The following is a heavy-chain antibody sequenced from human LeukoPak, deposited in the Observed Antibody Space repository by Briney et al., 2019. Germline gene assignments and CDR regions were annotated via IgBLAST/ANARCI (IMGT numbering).Heavy chain of an antibody. V-gene: IGHV3-7*01. D-gene: IGHD3-22*01. Sequence: PGGSLRLSCAASGFTFSSYWMTWVRQAPGKGQEWVANINQDGSEKYYVDSVKGRFTISRDNPKNSLYLQMSGLRAEDTAVYYCARRGQRHYYDSSGYYSLDYWGQGTLVTVSS. CDR2: INQDGSEK. CDR3: ARRGQRHYYDSSGYYSLDY. CDR1: GFTFSSYW. J-gene: IGHJ4*02.